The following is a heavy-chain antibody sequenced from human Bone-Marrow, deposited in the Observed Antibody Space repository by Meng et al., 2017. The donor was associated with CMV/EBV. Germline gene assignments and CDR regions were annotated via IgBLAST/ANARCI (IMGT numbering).Heavy chain of an antibody. J-gene: IGHJ4*02. CDR1: GFTFSSYV. Sequence: GESLKISCAASGFTFSSYVMHWVRQAPGKGLEWVAVISYDGSNKYHADSVKGRFTISRDNSKNTLFLQMNSLRGEDTAVYFCARLRFLEWNSFDYWGQGTLVTVSS. CDR2: ISYDGSNK. D-gene: IGHD3-3*01. CDR3: ARLRFLEWNSFDY. V-gene: IGHV3-30-3*01.